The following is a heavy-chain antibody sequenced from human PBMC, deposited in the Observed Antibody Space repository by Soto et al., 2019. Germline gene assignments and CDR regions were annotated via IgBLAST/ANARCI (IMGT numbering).Heavy chain of an antibody. J-gene: IGHJ6*02. CDR2: ISYDGSNK. D-gene: IGHD2-15*01. V-gene: IGHV3-30-3*01. CDR1: GFTFSSYA. Sequence: QVQLVESGGGVVQPGRSLRLSCAASGFTFSSYAMHWVRQAPGKGLEWVAVISYDGSNKYYADSVKGRFTISRDNSKNPRNPQMNSLRAEDTAVYFRAREYGYCRGGSCLVPCMGVLGQGPKVTVSS. CDR3: AREYGYCRGGSCLVPCMGV.